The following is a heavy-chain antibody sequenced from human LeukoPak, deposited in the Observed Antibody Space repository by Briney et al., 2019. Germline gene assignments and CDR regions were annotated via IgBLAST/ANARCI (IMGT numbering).Heavy chain of an antibody. CDR3: ARSPGYVDY. CDR1: GGSTSTYY. Sequence: SETLSLTCTVSGGSTSTYYWSWIRQPPGKGLEWIGYIYYSGSTNYNPSLKSRVTISVDTSKNQFSLKLSSVTAADTAVYYCARSPGYVDYWGQGTLVTVSS. V-gene: IGHV4-59*08. CDR2: IYYSGST. J-gene: IGHJ4*02.